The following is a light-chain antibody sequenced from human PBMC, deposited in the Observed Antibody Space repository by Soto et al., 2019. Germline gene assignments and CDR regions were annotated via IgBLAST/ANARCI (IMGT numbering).Light chain of an antibody. Sequence: EIVLTQSPGTLSLSPGERATLSCRASQSVSSSYLAWYQQKPGQAPRLLIYGASSRVTGIPDWFSGSGSGTDFTLTISRLEPEDFAVYYCHQYGSSLGVTFGGGTKVEIK. V-gene: IGKV3-20*01. J-gene: IGKJ4*01. CDR2: GAS. CDR1: QSVSSSY. CDR3: HQYGSSLGVT.